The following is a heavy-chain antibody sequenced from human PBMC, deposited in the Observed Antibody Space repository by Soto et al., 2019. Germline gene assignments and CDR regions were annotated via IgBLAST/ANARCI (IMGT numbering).Heavy chain of an antibody. V-gene: IGHV4-39*01. D-gene: IGHD6-13*01. CDR3: ARQYSSSWYRGGAFDI. CDR1: GGSISSSSYY. Sequence: TLSLTCTVSGGSISSSSYYWGWIRQPPGKGLEWIGSIYYSGSTYYNPSLKSRVTISVDTSKNQSSLKLSSVTAADTAVYYCARQYSSSWYRGGAFDIWGQGTMVTVSS. CDR2: IYYSGST. J-gene: IGHJ3*02.